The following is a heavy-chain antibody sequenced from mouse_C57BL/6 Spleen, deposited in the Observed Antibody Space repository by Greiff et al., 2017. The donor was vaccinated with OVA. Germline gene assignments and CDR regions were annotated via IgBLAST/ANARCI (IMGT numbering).Heavy chain of an antibody. J-gene: IGHJ2*01. CDR3: TGGYGYEDFDD. V-gene: IGHV6-3*01. CDR1: GFTFSNYW. CDR2: IRLKSDNYAT. Sequence: EVQLVESGGGLVQPGGSMKLSCVASGFTFSNYWMNWVRQSPEKGLEWVAQIRLKSDNYATHYAESVKGRFTISRDDSKSSVYLQMNNLRAEDTGIYYCTGGYGYEDFDDWGQGTTLTVSS. D-gene: IGHD2-2*01.